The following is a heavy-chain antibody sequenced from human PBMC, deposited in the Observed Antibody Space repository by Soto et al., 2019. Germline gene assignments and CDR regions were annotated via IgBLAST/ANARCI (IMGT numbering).Heavy chain of an antibody. Sequence: QAQLVQSGAEVKKPGASVKVSCQAGGYTFADYGISWVRQAPGQGLEWVGWIGPYNGNTNYAQNLQARVPMTTDTSTNTAYMELRSLRSDDTALYYCARCDCTVGSCYTCWHFDLWGRGTLLTVSS. D-gene: IGHD2-15*01. V-gene: IGHV1-18*01. CDR3: ARCDCTVGSCYTCWHFDL. CDR1: GYTFADYG. CDR2: IGPYNGNT. J-gene: IGHJ2*01.